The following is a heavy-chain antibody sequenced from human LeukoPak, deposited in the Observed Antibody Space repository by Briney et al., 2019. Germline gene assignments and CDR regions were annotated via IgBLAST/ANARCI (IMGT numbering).Heavy chain of an antibody. CDR3: ARDVLR. CDR1: GDSITSGGYY. J-gene: IGHJ4*02. CDR2: IYKTGST. V-gene: IGHV4-31*03. Sequence: SETLSLTCTVSGDSITSGGYYWSWIRQRPGKGLEWIGYIYKTGSTYYNPSLKSRVTMSVDTSRNQFSLKLNSVTAADTAVYYCARDVLRWGQGTLVTVSS.